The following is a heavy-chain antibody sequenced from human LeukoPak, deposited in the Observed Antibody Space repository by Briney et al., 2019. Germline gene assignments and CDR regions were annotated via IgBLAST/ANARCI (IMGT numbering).Heavy chain of an antibody. CDR3: AKTTDLLEWLSFDY. V-gene: IGHV4-59*01. CDR1: GDSINNYY. D-gene: IGHD3-3*01. Sequence: PSETLSLTCTVSGDSINNYYWSWIRQPPGKGLEWIGYIYYSGTTNYNPSLKSRVSISVDTSKKQFSLKLSSVTAADTAVYYCAKTTDLLEWLSFDYWGQGILVTVS. CDR2: IYYSGTT. J-gene: IGHJ4*02.